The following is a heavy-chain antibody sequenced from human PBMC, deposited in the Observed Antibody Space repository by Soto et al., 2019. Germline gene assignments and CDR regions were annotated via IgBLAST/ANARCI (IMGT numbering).Heavy chain of an antibody. CDR3: ASWVLQEHAYDI. D-gene: IGHD1-1*01. CDR1: GLTVSGKKY. V-gene: IGHV3-53*01. CDR2: LYDVDGT. J-gene: IGHJ3*02. Sequence: DVQLVESGGGLIQPGGSLRLSCAAFGLTVSGKKYMAWVRQAPGKGLEWVSGLYDVDGTYYADSVKGRFTISRDSSKNIVYLQMNSLRPDDTAVYYCASWVLQEHAYDIWGQGTTVTVSS.